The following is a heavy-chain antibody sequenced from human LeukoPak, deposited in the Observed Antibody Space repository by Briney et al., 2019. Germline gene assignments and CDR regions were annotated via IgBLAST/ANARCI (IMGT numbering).Heavy chain of an antibody. Sequence: GALRLSCAASGFTFSSYWMHWVRQAPGKGLVWVSRINSDGSSTSYADSVKGRFTISRDNTKNSLYLQMNSLRVEDTAVYYCARSFGDYVPEYFHYWGQGTLVTVSS. CDR2: INSDGSST. V-gene: IGHV3-74*01. CDR3: ARSFGDYVPEYFHY. D-gene: IGHD4-17*01. CDR1: GFTFSSYW. J-gene: IGHJ1*01.